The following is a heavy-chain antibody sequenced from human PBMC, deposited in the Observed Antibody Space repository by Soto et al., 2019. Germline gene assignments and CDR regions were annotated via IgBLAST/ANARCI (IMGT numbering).Heavy chain of an antibody. CDR2: IYYTGTT. CDR3: ATETTFYYFDQ. J-gene: IGHJ4*01. Sequence: QVQLQESGPGLVKPSETLSLTCTVSGGSISSYYWNWIRQPPGKGLEWIGYIYYTGTTNSNPSLRSRVTISVDPSKNQFSLRLTSVTAADTAVYYCATETTFYYFDQWGHGTLVTVSS. CDR1: GGSISSYY. V-gene: IGHV4-59*01.